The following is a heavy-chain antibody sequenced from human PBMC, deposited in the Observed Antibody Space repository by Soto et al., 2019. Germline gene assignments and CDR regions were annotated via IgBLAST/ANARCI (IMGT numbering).Heavy chain of an antibody. CDR3: ARGEFRFYP. CDR1: GCSISSGDYY. D-gene: IGHD1-26*01. V-gene: IGHV4-30-4*01. CDR2: IYYSGST. J-gene: IGHJ5*02. Sequence: QVQLQEPGTGLVKPSQTLSLTCTVSGCSISSGDYYWGWIRKHPGKGLEWIWYIYYSGSTSYNPSLKDRVTIPVDESNNQFSLQRRSVTAADTGVYYCARGEFRFYPWGQGPLVTVSS.